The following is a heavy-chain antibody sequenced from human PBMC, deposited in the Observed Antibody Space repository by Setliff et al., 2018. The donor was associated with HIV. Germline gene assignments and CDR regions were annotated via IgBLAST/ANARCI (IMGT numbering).Heavy chain of an antibody. CDR2: ISGSGDIT. V-gene: IGHV3-23*01. J-gene: IGHJ4*02. CDR1: GFSFRSYA. CDR3: AKTQTVITVYGPFDS. D-gene: IGHD4-4*01. Sequence: PGGSLRLSCAASGFSFRSYAVSWVRQAPGKGLEWVSVISGSGDITYYRESVKGRFTVSRDNAKNSLYLQMNSLRAEDTALYYCAKTQTVITVYGPFDSWGQGTPVTVSS.